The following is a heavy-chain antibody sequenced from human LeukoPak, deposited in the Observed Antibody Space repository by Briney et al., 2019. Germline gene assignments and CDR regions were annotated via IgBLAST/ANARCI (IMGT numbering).Heavy chain of an antibody. CDR1: GGTFSSYA. CDR3: ARIRSLDYYDSSGYHTSSPGATD. CDR2: IIPIFGTA. J-gene: IGHJ4*02. V-gene: IGHV1-69*05. D-gene: IGHD3-22*01. Sequence: SVKVSCKASGGTFSSYAISWVRQAPGQGLEWMGGIIPIFGTANYAQKFQGRVTITTDESTSTAYMELSSLRSEDTAVYYCARIRSLDYYDSSGYHTSSPGATDWGQGTLVTVSS.